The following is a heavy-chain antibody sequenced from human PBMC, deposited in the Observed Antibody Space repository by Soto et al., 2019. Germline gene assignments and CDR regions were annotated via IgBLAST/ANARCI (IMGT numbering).Heavy chain of an antibody. CDR3: ARGRDSALYYFDY. D-gene: IGHD2-21*01. CDR1: GFTFTDYD. V-gene: IGHV3-13*01. J-gene: IGHJ4*02. CDR2: ITTGGDT. Sequence: PGGSLRLSCAASGFTFTDYDMHWVRQATGKGLEWVSVITTGGDTYFPGSVRGRFTVSRENAKNSLYLQMNSLRADDTAVYYCARGRDSALYYFDYWGQGTLVTVSS.